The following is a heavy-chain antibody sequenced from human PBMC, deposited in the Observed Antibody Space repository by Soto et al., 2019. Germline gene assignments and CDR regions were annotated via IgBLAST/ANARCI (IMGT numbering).Heavy chain of an antibody. V-gene: IGHV1-18*01. CDR2: ISAYNGNT. CDR1: GYTFTSYG. Sequence: ASVKVSCKASGYTFTSYGISWVRQAPGQGLEWMGWISAYNGNTNYAQKLQGRVTMTTDTSTSTAYMELRSLRSDDTAVYYCARGGYYYDSSEADAFDIWGQGTMVTVSS. CDR3: ARGGYYYDSSEADAFDI. J-gene: IGHJ3*02. D-gene: IGHD3-22*01.